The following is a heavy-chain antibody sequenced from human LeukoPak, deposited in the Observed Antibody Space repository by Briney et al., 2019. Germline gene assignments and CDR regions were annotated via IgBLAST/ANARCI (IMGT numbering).Heavy chain of an antibody. Sequence: GGSLRLSCAASGFTFNSYWMSWVRQAPGKGLEWVANIKQDGSEKYYVDSVQGRFTISRDNAKNSLYLQMNSLRAEDTAVYYCARGNIRGAFDIWGQGTMVTVSS. V-gene: IGHV3-7*01. D-gene: IGHD2/OR15-2a*01. CDR3: ARGNIRGAFDI. J-gene: IGHJ3*02. CDR2: IKQDGSEK. CDR1: GFTFNSYW.